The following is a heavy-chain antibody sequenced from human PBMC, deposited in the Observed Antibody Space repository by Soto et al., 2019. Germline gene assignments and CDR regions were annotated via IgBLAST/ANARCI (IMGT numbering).Heavy chain of an antibody. CDR2: ISSSGSSI. V-gene: IGHV3-48*03. J-gene: IGHJ4*02. CDR3: ARDRVYPTCWYGGALYF. Sequence: EVQLVESGGGLVQPGGSLRLSCVASGFTFSRYEMNWVRQAPGKGLEWVAYISSSGSSIFYADSVKGRFSISRDNDNSSLYLLMNSLRVDDAAVYFCARDRVYPTCWYGGALYFWGQGTLVSVSS. D-gene: IGHD6-13*01. CDR1: GFTFSRYE.